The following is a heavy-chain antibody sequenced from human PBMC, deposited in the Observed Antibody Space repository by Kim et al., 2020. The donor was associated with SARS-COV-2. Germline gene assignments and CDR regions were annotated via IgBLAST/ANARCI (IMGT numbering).Heavy chain of an antibody. CDR2: IIPIFGTA. V-gene: IGHV1-69*13. D-gene: IGHD7-27*01. CDR1: GGTFSSYA. Sequence: SVKVSCKASGGTFSSYAISWVRQAPGQGLEWMGGIIPIFGTANYAQKFQGRVTITADESTSTAYMELSSLRSEDTAVYYCARLGVGPNRGFDPWGQGTLVTVSS. CDR3: ARLGVGPNRGFDP. J-gene: IGHJ5*02.